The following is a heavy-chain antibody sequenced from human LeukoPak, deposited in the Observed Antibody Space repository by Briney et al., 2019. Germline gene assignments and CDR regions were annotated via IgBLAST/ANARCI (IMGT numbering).Heavy chain of an antibody. CDR2: IYPGDSDT. CDR3: ARQGCMGLSCYSGPFDY. CDR1: GYSFTSYW. V-gene: IGHV5-51*01. J-gene: IGHJ4*02. Sequence: GESLKISCRGSGYSFTSYWIGWVRQMPGKGLEWMGIIYPGDSDTRYSPSFQGQVTISADKSISTAYLQWSSLKASDTAMYYCARQGCMGLSCYSGPFDYWGQGTLVTVSS. D-gene: IGHD2-15*01.